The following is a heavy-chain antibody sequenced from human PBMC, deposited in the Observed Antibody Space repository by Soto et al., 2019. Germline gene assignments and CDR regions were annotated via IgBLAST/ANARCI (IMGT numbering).Heavy chain of an antibody. CDR1: ALTFRNNW. CDR2: INQDGSET. CDR3: ARGSGSSYFDF. D-gene: IGHD3-10*01. Sequence: GSLRLSCAASALTFRNNWMSWVRQAPGKGLGWVANINQDGSETSYVDSVKGRFTISRDRAKNSVYLHLSSLRAGDTAVYFCARGSGSSYFDFWGQGTLVTVSS. J-gene: IGHJ4*02. V-gene: IGHV3-7*01.